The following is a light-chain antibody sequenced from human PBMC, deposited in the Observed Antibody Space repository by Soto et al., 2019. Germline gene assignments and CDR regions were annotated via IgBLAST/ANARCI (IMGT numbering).Light chain of an antibody. V-gene: IGKV3-20*01. CDR2: GAS. CDR1: QSVITD. J-gene: IGKJ2*01. CDR3: QQYGGVPYT. Sequence: EIVMTQSPATLSVSPGERATLSCRASQSVITDLAWYQQRPGQAPRLLIYGASSGATGIPDRFSGSGSGTDFTLTISRLEPEDFAIYYCQQYGGVPYTFGQGTKLEIK.